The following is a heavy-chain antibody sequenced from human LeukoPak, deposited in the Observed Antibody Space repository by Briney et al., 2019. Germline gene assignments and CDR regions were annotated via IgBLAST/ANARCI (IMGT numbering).Heavy chain of an antibody. D-gene: IGHD2-2*01. J-gene: IGHJ4*02. CDR3: ARVYIVVVPAVPPRGFDY. CDR1: GFTVSSNY. V-gene: IGHV3-53*01. CDR2: IYSGGST. Sequence: GGSLRLSCAASGFTVSSNYMSWVRQAPGKGLEWVSVIYSGGSTYYADSVKGRFTISRDNSKNTLYLQMNSLRAEDTAVYYCARVYIVVVPAVPPRGFDYWGQGTLVTVSS.